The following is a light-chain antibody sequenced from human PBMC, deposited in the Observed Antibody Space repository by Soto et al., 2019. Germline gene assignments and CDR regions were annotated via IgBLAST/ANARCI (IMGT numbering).Light chain of an antibody. CDR2: KAS. J-gene: IGKJ1*01. V-gene: IGKV1-5*03. Sequence: DIPMTQSPSTLSASVGDRVTITCRASQSISSWLAWYQQKPGKAPKLLIYKASSLESGVPSRFSGSGSGTEFTLTISRLQTDDFATYYCQQYNSYPWTFGQWTQGEI. CDR3: QQYNSYPWT. CDR1: QSISSW.